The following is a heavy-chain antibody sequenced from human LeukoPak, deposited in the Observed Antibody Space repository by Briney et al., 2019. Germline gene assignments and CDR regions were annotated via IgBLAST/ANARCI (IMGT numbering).Heavy chain of an antibody. V-gene: IGHV3-33*01. J-gene: IGHJ6*04. D-gene: IGHD2-2*02. Sequence: GGSLRLSCAASGFTFSSYGMHWVRQAPGKGLEWVAVIWYDGSNKYYADSVKGRFTISRDNSKNTLYLQMNSLRAEDTAVYYCARAPGYCSSTSCYRGYYYYCGMDVWGKGTTVTVSS. CDR1: GFTFSSYG. CDR2: IWYDGSNK. CDR3: ARAPGYCSSTSCYRGYYYYCGMDV.